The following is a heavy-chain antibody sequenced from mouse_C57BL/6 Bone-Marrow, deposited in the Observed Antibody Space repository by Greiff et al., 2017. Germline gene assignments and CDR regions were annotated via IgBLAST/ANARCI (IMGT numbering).Heavy chain of an antibody. V-gene: IGHV1-52*01. CDR1: GYTFTSYW. D-gene: IGHD1-1*01. Sequence: QVQLQQPGAELVRPGSSVKLSCKASGYTFTSYWMHWVKQRPIQGLEWIGNIDPSDSETHYNQKFKDKATLTVDKSSSTAYMQLSSLTSEDSADYYSARSTTVVENWGAYWGQGTLVTVSA. CDR3: ARSTTVVENWGAY. J-gene: IGHJ3*01. CDR2: IDPSDSET.